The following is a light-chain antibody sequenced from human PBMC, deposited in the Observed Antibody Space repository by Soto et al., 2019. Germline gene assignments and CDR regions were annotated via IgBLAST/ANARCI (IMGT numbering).Light chain of an antibody. CDR2: GAS. J-gene: IGKJ5*01. CDR1: QSVSSSY. V-gene: IGKV3-20*01. CDR3: QQYGSSPRGIT. Sequence: IVLTQSPCTLSLSTGERATLSCRASQSVSSSYLAWYQQKPGQAPRLLIYGASSRATGIPDRFSGSGSGTDFTLTISRLEPEDFAVYYCQQYGSSPRGITFGQGTRLEIK.